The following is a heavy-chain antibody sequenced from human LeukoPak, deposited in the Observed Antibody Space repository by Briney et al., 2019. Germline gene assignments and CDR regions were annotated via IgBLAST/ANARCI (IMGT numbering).Heavy chain of an antibody. V-gene: IGHV3-15*01. D-gene: IGHD3-3*01. J-gene: IGHJ5*02. CDR2: IKSKSDGGTI. Sequence: PGGSLRLSCAASGITFSNAWMSWVRQAPGKGLEWVGRIKSKSDGGTIDYAAPVKGRFTMSRDDSKNRLNLQMNSLKTEDTAVYYCTTLTIFGVVRREFDPWGQGTLVTVSS. CDR3: TTLTIFGVVRREFDP. CDR1: GITFSNAW.